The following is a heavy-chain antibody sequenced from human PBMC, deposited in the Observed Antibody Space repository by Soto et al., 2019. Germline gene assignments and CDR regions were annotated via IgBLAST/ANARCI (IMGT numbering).Heavy chain of an antibody. CDR3: ARGLTPLRNWNSREVDP. J-gene: IGHJ5*02. V-gene: IGHV1-8*01. Sequence: QVQLVQSGAEVKKPGASVKVSCKASGYTFTSYDINWVRQATGQGLEWMGWMNPNSGNTGYAQKFQGRVTMTRNTSISTAYMELSSLRSEDTAVYYCARGLTPLRNWNSREVDPWGQGTLVTVSS. CDR1: GYTFTSYD. D-gene: IGHD1-1*01. CDR2: MNPNSGNT.